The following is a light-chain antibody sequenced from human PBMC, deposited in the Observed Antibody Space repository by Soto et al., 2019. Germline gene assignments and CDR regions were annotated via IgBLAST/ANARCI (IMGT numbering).Light chain of an antibody. CDR2: DGY. CDR3: QQRNMWPIT. CDR1: QTFSKL. Sequence: IVLTQSPVTLSLSPGERATLSCRASQTFSKLLAWSQQKPGKPPRLLIYDGYYRATDTPPRFSGSGSGTDFTLTISSLEPEDSEVYYCQQRNMWPITFGQGTRLEIK. J-gene: IGKJ5*01. V-gene: IGKV3-11*01.